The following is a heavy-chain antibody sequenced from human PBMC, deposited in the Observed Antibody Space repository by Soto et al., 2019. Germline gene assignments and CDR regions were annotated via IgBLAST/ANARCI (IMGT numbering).Heavy chain of an antibody. J-gene: IGHJ4*02. CDR3: VRDRYSGYDDPQAFGYFDY. CDR2: ISYDGSNK. V-gene: IGHV3-30-3*01. D-gene: IGHD5-12*01. Sequence: GGSLRLSCAASGFTFSSYAMHWVRQAPGKGLERVAVISYDGSNKYYADSVKGRFTISRDNSKNTLYLQMNSLRAEDTAVYYCVRDRYSGYDDPQAFGYFDYWGQGTLVTVSS. CDR1: GFTFSSYA.